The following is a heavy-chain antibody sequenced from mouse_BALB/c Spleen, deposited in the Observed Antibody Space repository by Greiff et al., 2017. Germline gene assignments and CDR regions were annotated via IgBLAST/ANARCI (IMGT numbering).Heavy chain of an antibody. CDR1: GFTFSSYT. CDR3: TREGDYYGSSYQFAY. J-gene: IGHJ3*01. CDR2: ISSGGSYT. Sequence: EVQRVESGGGLVQPGGSRKLSCAASGFTFSSYTMSWVRQTPEKRLEWVATISSGGSYTYYPDSVKGRFTISRDNAKNTLYLQMSSLKSEDTAMYYCTREGDYYGSSYQFAYWGQGTLVTVSA. D-gene: IGHD1-1*01. V-gene: IGHV5-6-4*01.